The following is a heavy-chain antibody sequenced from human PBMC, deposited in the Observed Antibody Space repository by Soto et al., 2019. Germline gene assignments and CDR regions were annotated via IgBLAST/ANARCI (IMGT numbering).Heavy chain of an antibody. V-gene: IGHV4-59*08. CDR2: IYYSGST. J-gene: IGHJ4*02. D-gene: IGHD3-16*01. Sequence: SETLSLTCTVSGGSISSYYWSWIRQPPGKGLEWIGYIYYSGSTNYNPSLKSRVTISVDTSKNQFSLKLSSVTAADTAVYYCARHSSGSLGGHWVYLTFDYWGQGTLVTVSS. CDR3: ARHSSGSLGGHWVYLTFDY. CDR1: GGSISSYY.